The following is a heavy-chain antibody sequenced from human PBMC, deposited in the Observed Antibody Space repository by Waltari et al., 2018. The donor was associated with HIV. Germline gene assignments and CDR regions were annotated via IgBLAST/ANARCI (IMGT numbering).Heavy chain of an antibody. D-gene: IGHD1-7*01. V-gene: IGHV3-9*01. CDR2: ISWNRDYT. CDR3: AKGSGGDWNYFGDFDY. Sequence: EVQLVESGGGLVQPGRSLRLSCAASGFTFDDYALHWVRQAPGKGLDWVSGISWNRDYTGYADSVQGRFTISRDNAKNSLYLQMNSLRAEDTALYYCAKGSGGDWNYFGDFDYWGQGTLVTVSS. J-gene: IGHJ4*02. CDR1: GFTFDDYA.